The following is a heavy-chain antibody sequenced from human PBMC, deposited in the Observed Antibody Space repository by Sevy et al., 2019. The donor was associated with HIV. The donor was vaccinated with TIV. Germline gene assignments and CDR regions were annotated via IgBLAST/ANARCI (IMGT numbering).Heavy chain of an antibody. D-gene: IGHD3-22*01. J-gene: IGHJ4*02. Sequence: GGSLRLSCTASGFTFSSYAMYWVRQAPGKGLEWVAVISYDGNNKEYADSVKSRFTISRDNSKNTLYLQMNSLRAEDTAVYYCAIHYYDSTGYYFPLDYWGPGTLVTVSS. CDR1: GFTFSSYA. V-gene: IGHV3-30*04. CDR2: ISYDGNNK. CDR3: AIHYYDSTGYYFPLDY.